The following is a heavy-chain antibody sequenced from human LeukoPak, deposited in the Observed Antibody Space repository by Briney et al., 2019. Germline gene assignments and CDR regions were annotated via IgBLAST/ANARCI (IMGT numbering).Heavy chain of an antibody. V-gene: IGHV3-7*01. CDR1: GFTLSTYW. J-gene: IGHJ4*02. CDR3: ARDIPRGSTHLDY. CDR2: INQDGSEK. D-gene: IGHD1-26*01. Sequence: GGSLRLSCAASGFTLSTYWMTWVRQAPGKGLEWVANINQDGSEKYYVGSVKGRFTIFRDNAKNSLSLQMSVLRVEDTAVYYCARDIPRGSTHLDYWGQGTLVTVSA.